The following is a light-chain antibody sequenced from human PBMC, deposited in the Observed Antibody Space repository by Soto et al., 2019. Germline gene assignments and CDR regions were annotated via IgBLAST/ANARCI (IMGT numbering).Light chain of an antibody. J-gene: IGLJ2*01. CDR3: QTWVTGMEV. Sequence: QLVLTQSPSASASLGASVKLTCTLSSGHSSYAIAWHQQQPEKGPRHLMKLNSDGSHSKGDGIPDRFSGSSSGAERYLTISSLQSEDEADYYCQTWVTGMEVFGGGTKLTVL. V-gene: IGLV4-69*01. CDR2: LNSDGSH. CDR1: SGHSSYA.